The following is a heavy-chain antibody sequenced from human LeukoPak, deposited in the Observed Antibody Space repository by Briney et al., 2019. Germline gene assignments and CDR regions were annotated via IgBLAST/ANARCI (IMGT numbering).Heavy chain of an antibody. CDR1: GFTFSSDS. D-gene: IGHD6-13*01. V-gene: IGHV3-21*01. CDR2: ISSSSSHI. Sequence: GGSLRLSCAASGFTFSSDSMHWVRQAPGKGLEWVSSISSSSSHIYYADSVKGRFTISRDNAKHSLYLQMNSLRAEDTAVYYCTSNPPGIARDGAEYFQHWGQGTLVTVSS. CDR3: TSNPPGIARDGAEYFQH. J-gene: IGHJ1*01.